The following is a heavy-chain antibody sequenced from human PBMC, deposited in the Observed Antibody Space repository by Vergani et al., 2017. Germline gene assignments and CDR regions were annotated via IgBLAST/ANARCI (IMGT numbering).Heavy chain of an antibody. CDR3: AKANPRNSGYDYLDYYHSMDV. J-gene: IGHJ6*02. CDR2: ISGSGGST. V-gene: IGHV3-23*01. D-gene: IGHD5-12*01. Sequence: EVQLLESGGDLVQPGGSLRLSCAASGFTFNHYAMNWVRQAPGKGLEWVSGISGSGGSTYYAGSVKGRFTISRGSSKNTLYLQMNSLSAGDTAVYYCAKANPRNSGYDYLDYYHSMDVWGQGTTVTVSS. CDR1: GFTFNHYA.